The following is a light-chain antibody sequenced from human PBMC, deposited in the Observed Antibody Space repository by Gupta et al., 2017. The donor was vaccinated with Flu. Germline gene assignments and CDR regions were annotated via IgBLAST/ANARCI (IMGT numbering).Light chain of an antibody. Sequence: IQMTQSPSSLSASVGDKVTITCRTSQSVSSNLNWYQQKSGKAPKFLIYAASSWQSGVPARFSGSGSGTDFTLTISRLQPEEFATYYCQQSYSFPYTFGQGTRLEIK. CDR2: AAS. J-gene: IGKJ2*01. CDR1: QSVSSN. V-gene: IGKV1-39*01. CDR3: QQSYSFPYT.